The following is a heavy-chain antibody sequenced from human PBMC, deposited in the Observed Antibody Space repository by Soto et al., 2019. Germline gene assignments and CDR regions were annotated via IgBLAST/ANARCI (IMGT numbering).Heavy chain of an antibody. V-gene: IGHV1-18*01. CDR3: AREEPPGYCSSTSCRRPSGYYGMDV. CDR2: ISAYNGNT. CDR1: GYTFTSYG. Sequence: ASVKVSCKASGYTFTSYGISWVRQAPGQGLEWMGWISAYNGNTNYAQKLQGRVTMTTDTSTSTAYMELRSLRSDDTAVYYCAREEPPGYCSSTSCRRPSGYYGMDVWGQ. J-gene: IGHJ6*02. D-gene: IGHD2-2*01.